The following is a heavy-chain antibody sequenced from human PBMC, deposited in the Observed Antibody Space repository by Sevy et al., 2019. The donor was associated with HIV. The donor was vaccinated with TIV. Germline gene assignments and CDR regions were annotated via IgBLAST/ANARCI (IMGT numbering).Heavy chain of an antibody. CDR2: SYYRSTWHK. J-gene: IGHJ4*02. D-gene: IGHD6-19*01. CDR3: ARAVAGVYYFDY. CDR1: GDSVSRNGAA. V-gene: IGHV6-1*01. Sequence: SQTISLSCVISGDSVSRNGAAWNWIRQSPSRGLEWVGRSYYRSTWHKDYAISVKSRLTITPDTSKNQFFLQLNSVTPDDTAMYYCARAVAGVYYFDYWGQGTLVTVSS.